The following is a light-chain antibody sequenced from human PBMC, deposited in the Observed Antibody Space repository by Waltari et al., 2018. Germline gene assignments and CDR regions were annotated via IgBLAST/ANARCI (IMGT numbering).Light chain of an antibody. CDR3: SSYTSSNTLL. V-gene: IGLV2-14*01. J-gene: IGLJ2*01. Sequence: QSALTQPASVSGSLGQSVTISCTGTSSDAGGFDFVSWYQQHTGEAPKLIIFYVIRRPSGVSNRFSGSKSGNTASLTISGLQAEDEADYYCSSYTSSNTLLFGGGTRLIVL. CDR2: YVI. CDR1: SSDAGGFDF.